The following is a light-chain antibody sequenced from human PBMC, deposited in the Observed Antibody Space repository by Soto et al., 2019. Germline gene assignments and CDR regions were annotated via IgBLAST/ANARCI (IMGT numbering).Light chain of an antibody. J-gene: IGLJ1*01. CDR3: QSYDSSLGYV. CDR2: TNR. CDR1: SSNIGAGYH. V-gene: IGLV1-40*01. Sequence: QSVLTQPPSVSGAPGQSVTMSCAGISSNIGAGYHVHWYQQLPGTAPKLLIYTNRYRPSGVPDRFSGSRSGTSASLAITGLQAEDEADYYCQSYDSSLGYVFGTGTKVTVL.